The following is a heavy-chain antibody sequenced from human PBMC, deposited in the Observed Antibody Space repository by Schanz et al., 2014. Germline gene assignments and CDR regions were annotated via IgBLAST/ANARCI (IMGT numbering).Heavy chain of an antibody. CDR3: ARDARNSDFDY. J-gene: IGHJ4*02. CDR1: GFTVNTNY. CDR2: MYINSGST. Sequence: EVQLVESGGGLIQPGGSLRLSCAVSGFTVNTNYMSWVRQAPGKGLEWISSMYINSGSTQYADSVKGRFIISRDSSKNTLFLQMNSLRAEDTAVYYCARDARNSDFDYWGQGTLVTVSS. V-gene: IGHV3-53*01. D-gene: IGHD2-15*01.